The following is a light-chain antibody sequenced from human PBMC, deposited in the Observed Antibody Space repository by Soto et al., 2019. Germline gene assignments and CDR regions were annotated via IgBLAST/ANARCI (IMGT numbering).Light chain of an antibody. J-gene: IGKJ1*01. CDR1: QSVSSN. V-gene: IGKV3-15*01. CDR2: GAS. CDR3: QQYNNWPPCT. Sequence: EIVMTQSPATLSVSPGERATLSCRASQSVSSNLAWYQQKTGQAPRLIIYGASTRATGIPARFSGSGSGTEFTLTSSRLQSEDLAVYDCQQYNNWPPCTFGQGTTVAIK.